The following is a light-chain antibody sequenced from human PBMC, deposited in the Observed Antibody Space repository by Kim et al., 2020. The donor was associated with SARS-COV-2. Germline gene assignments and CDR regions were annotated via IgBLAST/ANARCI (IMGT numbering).Light chain of an antibody. V-gene: IGKV3-11*01. CDR2: DAS. J-gene: IGKJ2*01. CDR1: QSVSSF. CDR3: QHRSSWPYT. Sequence: EIALTQSPATLSLSPGERATLSCRASQSVSSFLAWYQQKPGQAPRLLIYDASNRATGIPARFSGSGSGTDFTLTISSLESEDFAVYYCQHRSSWPYTFGQGTKLEI.